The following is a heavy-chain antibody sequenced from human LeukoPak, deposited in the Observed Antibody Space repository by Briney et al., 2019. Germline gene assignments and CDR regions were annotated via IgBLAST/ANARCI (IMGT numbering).Heavy chain of an antibody. J-gene: IGHJ4*02. V-gene: IGHV1-69*13. CDR3: ARGGGRYYGSGSYYSDFDY. Sequence: GASVKVSCKASGGTFSSYAISWVRQAPGQGLEWMGGIIPIFGTANYAQKFQGRVTITADESTSTAYMELSSLRSEDTAVYYCARGGGRYYGSGSYYSDFDYWGQGTLVTVSS. CDR2: IIPIFGTA. D-gene: IGHD3-10*01. CDR1: GGTFSSYA.